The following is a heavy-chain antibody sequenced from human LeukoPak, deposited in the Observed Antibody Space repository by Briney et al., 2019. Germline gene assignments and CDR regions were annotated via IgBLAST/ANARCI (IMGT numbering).Heavy chain of an antibody. CDR2: ISGSGDST. Sequence: GESLRLSCAASGFTFSSYAMNWVRQAPGKGLEWGSAISGSGDSTYYADSVKGRFTISRDNSKNTIYLQMNSLRADDTAVYYCVKDEGGVQLAYWGQGTLVTVSS. CDR1: GFTFSSYA. CDR3: VKDEGGVQLAY. J-gene: IGHJ4*02. V-gene: IGHV3-23*01. D-gene: IGHD1-1*01.